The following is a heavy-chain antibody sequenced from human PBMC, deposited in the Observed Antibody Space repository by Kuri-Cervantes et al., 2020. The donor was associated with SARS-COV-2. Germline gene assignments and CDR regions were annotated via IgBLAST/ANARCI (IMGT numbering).Heavy chain of an antibody. CDR1: GFMFSRNW. V-gene: IGHV3-7*01. D-gene: IGHD2-15*01. Sequence: GGSLRLSCAASGFMFSRNWMSWVRQAPGKGLEWVANINEDGSEKYYVDSVKGRFTISRDNAKNSLYLQMNSLRAEDTAVYYCARGRQFWDIVVVVAARWFDPWGQGTLVTVSS. CDR3: ARGRQFWDIVVVVAARWFDP. J-gene: IGHJ5*02. CDR2: INEDGSEK.